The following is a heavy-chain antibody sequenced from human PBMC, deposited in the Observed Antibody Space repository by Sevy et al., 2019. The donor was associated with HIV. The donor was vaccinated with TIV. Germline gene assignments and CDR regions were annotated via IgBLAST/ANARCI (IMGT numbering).Heavy chain of an antibody. D-gene: IGHD2-15*01. CDR3: ARDPCSGGSCYSLVPSRYYYGMDV. CDR1: GFTFSSYS. Sequence: GGSLRLSCAASGFTFSSYSMNWVRQAPGKGLEWVSSISSSSSYIYYAYSVKGRFTISRDNAKNSLYLQMNSLRAEDTAVYYCARDPCSGGSCYSLVPSRYYYGMDVWGQGTTVTVSS. V-gene: IGHV3-21*01. CDR2: ISSSSSYI. J-gene: IGHJ6*02.